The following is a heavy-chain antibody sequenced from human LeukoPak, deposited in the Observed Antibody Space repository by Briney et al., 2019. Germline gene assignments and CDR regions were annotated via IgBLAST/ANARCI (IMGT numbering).Heavy chain of an antibody. CDR3: AGSIAARLDY. CDR1: GGSISSYY. D-gene: IGHD6-6*01. CDR2: IYYSGST. V-gene: IGHV4-59*04. Sequence: PSETLSLTCTVSGGSISSYYWSWIRLPPGKGLECIGYIYYSGSTYYNASLKSRGTISVDTSKNQFPLKLSSVTAADTAVYYCAGSIAARLDYWGQGTLVTVSS. J-gene: IGHJ4*02.